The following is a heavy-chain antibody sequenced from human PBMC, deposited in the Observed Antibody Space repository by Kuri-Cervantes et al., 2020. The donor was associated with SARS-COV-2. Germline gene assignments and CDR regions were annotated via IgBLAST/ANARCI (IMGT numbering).Heavy chain of an antibody. CDR1: GFTFSDYY. D-gene: IGHD1-26*01. V-gene: IGHV3-11*04. J-gene: IGHJ4*02. CDR2: ISSSGSTI. CDR3: ARDSYSGSYTRRIDY. Sequence: LSLSCAASGFTFSDYYMSWIRQAPGKGLEWVSYISSSGSTIYYADSVKGRFTISRDNAENSLYLQMNSLRAEDTAVYYCARDSYSGSYTRRIDYWGQGTLVTVSS.